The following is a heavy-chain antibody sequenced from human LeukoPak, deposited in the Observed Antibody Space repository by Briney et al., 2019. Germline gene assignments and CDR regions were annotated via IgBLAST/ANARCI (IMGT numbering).Heavy chain of an antibody. CDR2: ISHDGATK. CDR1: GFSFSSFA. CDR3: ARARGRWHLLPLDF. J-gene: IGHJ4*02. V-gene: IGHV3-30*04. D-gene: IGHD1-26*01. Sequence: GGSLRLSCAASGFSFSSFAIHWVRQAPGKGLEWLAVISHDGATKHYADSVKGRFTISRDNSNNSLSLQMNSLNAEDTAVYYCARARGRWHLLPLDFWGQGTLVTVSS.